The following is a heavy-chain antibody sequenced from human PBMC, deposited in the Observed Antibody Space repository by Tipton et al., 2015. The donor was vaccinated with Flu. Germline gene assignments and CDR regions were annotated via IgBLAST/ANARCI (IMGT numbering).Heavy chain of an antibody. Sequence: TLSLTCTVSGGSISSGDYYWSWIRQPPGKGLEWIGYIYYSGSTYYNPSLKSRVTISVDTSKNQFSLKLSSVTAADTAVYYCASESVRSGWYFDYWGQGTLVAVSS. CDR3: ASESVRSGWYFDY. D-gene: IGHD2-15*01. V-gene: IGHV4-30-4*08. J-gene: IGHJ4*02. CDR2: IYYSGST. CDR1: GGSISSGDYY.